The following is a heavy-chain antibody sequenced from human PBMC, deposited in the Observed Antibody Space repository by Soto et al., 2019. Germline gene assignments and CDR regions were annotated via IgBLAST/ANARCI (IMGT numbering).Heavy chain of an antibody. Sequence: GASVKVSCKASGYTFTSYGISWVRQAPGQGLEWMGWISAYNGNTNYAQKLQGRVTMTTDTSTSTAYMELRSLRSDDTAVYYCANRANDYDYIWGSYRWIPGGGAFDIWGQGTMVTVSS. J-gene: IGHJ3*02. CDR1: GYTFTSYG. CDR3: ANRANDYDYIWGSYRWIPGGGAFDI. V-gene: IGHV1-18*01. CDR2: ISAYNGNT. D-gene: IGHD3-16*02.